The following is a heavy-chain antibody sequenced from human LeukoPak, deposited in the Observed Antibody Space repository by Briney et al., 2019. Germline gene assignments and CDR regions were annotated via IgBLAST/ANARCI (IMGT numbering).Heavy chain of an antibody. Sequence: PSETLSLTCAVSGGSISSSNWWSWVRQPPGKGLEWIGEIYHSGSTNYNPSLKSRVTISVDKSKNQFSLKLSSVTAADTAVYYCARARGLRGVSRGFDYWGQGTLVTVSS. CDR2: IYHSGST. J-gene: IGHJ4*02. CDR3: ARARGLRGVSRGFDY. CDR1: GGSISSSNW. V-gene: IGHV4-4*02. D-gene: IGHD5-12*01.